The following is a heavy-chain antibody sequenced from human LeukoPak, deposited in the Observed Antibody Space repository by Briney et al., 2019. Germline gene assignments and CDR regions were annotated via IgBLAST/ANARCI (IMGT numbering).Heavy chain of an antibody. CDR1: GFTFSSYS. D-gene: IGHD3-10*01. Sequence: GSLRLSCAASGFTFSSYSMKWVRQAPGKGLEWVSSISSSSSYIYYADSVKGRFTISRDNAKNSLYLQMNSLRAEDTAVYYCARGAPLYYGSAYDAFDIWGQGTMVTVSS. J-gene: IGHJ3*02. V-gene: IGHV3-21*01. CDR3: ARGAPLYYGSAYDAFDI. CDR2: ISSSSSYI.